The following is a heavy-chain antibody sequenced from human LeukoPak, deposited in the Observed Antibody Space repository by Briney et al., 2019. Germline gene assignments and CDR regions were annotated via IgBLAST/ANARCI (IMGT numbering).Heavy chain of an antibody. CDR2: ICGSGGST. CDR3: AKLTRYGSGSYCDY. Sequence: GGSLRLSCAASGFTFSNSAMTWVRQAPGKGLEWVSAICGSGGSTYYADSVKGRFTISRDNSQNTLFLQMSSLRAEDTAVYYCAKLTRYGSGSYCDYWGQGTLVTVSS. J-gene: IGHJ4*02. CDR1: GFTFSNSA. D-gene: IGHD3-10*01. V-gene: IGHV3-23*01.